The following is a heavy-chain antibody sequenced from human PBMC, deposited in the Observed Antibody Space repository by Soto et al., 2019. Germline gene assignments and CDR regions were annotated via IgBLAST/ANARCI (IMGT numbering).Heavy chain of an antibody. CDR1: GFTFNTYS. Sequence: GSLRLSCEASGFTFNTYSMHWVRQPPGKGLEWLAAIWYDGTQKYYADSVKGRFIISRDNSKKTLYLEMNSLRAEDTAVYYCARAGGTTVAGLWHFDSWGQGTLVTVSS. CDR3: ARAGGTTVAGLWHFDS. D-gene: IGHD4-17*01. CDR2: IWYDGTQK. V-gene: IGHV3-33*01. J-gene: IGHJ4*02.